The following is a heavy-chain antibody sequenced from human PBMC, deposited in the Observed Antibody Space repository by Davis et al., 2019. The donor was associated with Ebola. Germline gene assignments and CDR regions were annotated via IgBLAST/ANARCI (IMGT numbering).Heavy chain of an antibody. CDR3: AKDMNCISTSCDWFDP. V-gene: IGHV3-23*01. CDR2: ISGSGGST. D-gene: IGHD2-2*01. J-gene: IGHJ5*02. CDR1: GFTFSSYA. Sequence: GESLKISCAASGFTFSSYAMSWVRQAPGKGLEWVSAISGSGGSTYYADSVKGRFTISRDNSKNTLYLQMNSLRAEDTAVYYCAKDMNCISTSCDWFDPWGQGTLVTVSS.